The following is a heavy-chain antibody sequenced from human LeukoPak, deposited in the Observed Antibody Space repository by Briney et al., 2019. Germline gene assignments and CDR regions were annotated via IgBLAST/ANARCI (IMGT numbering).Heavy chain of an antibody. CDR3: ARDCSSTSCYGRDAFDI. CDR1: GYTLTELS. V-gene: IGHV1-24*01. CDR2: FDPEDGET. D-gene: IGHD2-2*01. Sequence: GASVKVSCKVSGYTLTELSMHWVRQAPGKGLEWMGGFDPEDGETIYAQKFQGRVTMTEDTSTDTAYMELSSLRSEDTAVYYCARDCSSTSCYGRDAFDIWGQGTMVTVSS. J-gene: IGHJ3*02.